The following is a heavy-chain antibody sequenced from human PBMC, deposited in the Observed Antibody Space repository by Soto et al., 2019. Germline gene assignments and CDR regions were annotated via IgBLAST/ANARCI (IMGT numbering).Heavy chain of an antibody. CDR3: ARDSSGALDY. D-gene: IGHD3-10*01. CDR1: GFNVNSDY. J-gene: IGHJ4*02. Sequence: PGGSLRLSCAASGFNVNSDYMNWVRQTPGKGLEWVASIYSGGTTYYADSVKGRFTISRDNAKNSLYLQMDSLRAEDTAVYYCARDSSGALDYWGQGTLVTVSS. CDR2: IYSGGTT. V-gene: IGHV3-53*01.